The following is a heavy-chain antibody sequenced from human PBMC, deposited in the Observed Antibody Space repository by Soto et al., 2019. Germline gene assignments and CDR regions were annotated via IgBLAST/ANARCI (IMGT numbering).Heavy chain of an antibody. D-gene: IGHD6-13*01. V-gene: IGHV4-59*11. J-gene: IGHJ2*01. CDR3: ARGRAAATTTFSWYFDL. CDR2: IKNNGGT. CDR1: GGSRSSHH. Sequence: EILSLSGAVAGGSRSSHHWSWIRQPPGEGLEWIGYIKNNGGTNYNPSLKSRVTISVDTSKNQFYLKPRYVTATDTAVYYCARGRAAATTTFSWYFDLWGRGTLVT.